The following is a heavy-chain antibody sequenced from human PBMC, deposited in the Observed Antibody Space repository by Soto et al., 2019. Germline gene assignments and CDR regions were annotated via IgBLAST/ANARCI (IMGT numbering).Heavy chain of an antibody. CDR1: GFTFSSYA. CDR3: AKARMAVAGTSGGYYFDY. V-gene: IGHV3-23*01. J-gene: IGHJ4*02. CDR2: ISGSGGST. Sequence: PGGSLRLSCAASGFTFSSYAMSWVRQAPGKGLEWVSAISGSGGSTYYADSVKGRFTISRDNSKNTLYLQMNSLRAEDTAVYYCAKARMAVAGTSGGYYFDYWGQGTLVTVSS. D-gene: IGHD6-19*01.